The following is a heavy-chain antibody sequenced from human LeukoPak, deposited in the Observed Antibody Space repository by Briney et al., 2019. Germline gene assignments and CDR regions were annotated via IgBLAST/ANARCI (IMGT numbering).Heavy chain of an antibody. D-gene: IGHD1-1*01. J-gene: IGHJ3*02. CDR3: ASGEVLGAFDI. Sequence: GGSLRLSCAASGFTVSSNYMSWVRQAPGKGLEWVSAIYSGGSTYYADSVKGRFTISRDNSKNTLYLQMNSLRAEDTAVYYCASGEVLGAFDIWGQGTMVTVSS. CDR1: GFTVSSNY. V-gene: IGHV3-53*01. CDR2: IYSGGST.